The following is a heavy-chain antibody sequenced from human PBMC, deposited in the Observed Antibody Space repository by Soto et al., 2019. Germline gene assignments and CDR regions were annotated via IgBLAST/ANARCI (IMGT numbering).Heavy chain of an antibody. V-gene: IGHV3-21*01. J-gene: IGHJ6*02. CDR1: GFTFISYS. Sequence: PGGSLRLSCAASGFTFISYSMNWVRQAPGKGREWVSSISSSSSYIYYADSVKGRFTISRDNAKNSLYLQMNSLRAEDTAVYYCAREPVILTGPYYYYYGMDVWGQGTTVTVSS. D-gene: IGHD3-9*01. CDR2: ISSSSSYI. CDR3: AREPVILTGPYYYYYGMDV.